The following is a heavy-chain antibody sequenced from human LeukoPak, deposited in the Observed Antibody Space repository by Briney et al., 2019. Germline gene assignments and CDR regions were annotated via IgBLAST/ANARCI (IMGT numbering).Heavy chain of an antibody. D-gene: IGHD3-10*01. J-gene: IGHJ4*02. Sequence: SVKGSCKASGGTFSSDAISWVRQAPGQGLEWMGGIIPIFGTANYAQKFQGRVTIITDESTSTAYMELSSLRSDDTAVYYCARGQYYGSGFDYWGQGTLVTVSS. CDR1: GGTFSSDA. V-gene: IGHV1-69*05. CDR2: IIPIFGTA. CDR3: ARGQYYGSGFDY.